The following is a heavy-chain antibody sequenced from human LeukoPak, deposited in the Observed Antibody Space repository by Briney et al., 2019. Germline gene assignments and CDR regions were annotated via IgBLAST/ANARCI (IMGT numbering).Heavy chain of an antibody. D-gene: IGHD1-26*01. V-gene: IGHV4-61*02. CDR1: GGSISSSSYY. J-gene: IGHJ4*02. CDR3: ARSRYLRTYGYGPWELPVCYFDY. Sequence: SETLSLTCTVSGGSISSSSYYWNWIRHPAGRGLEGIGRIYTSGSTNYNPSLKSRVTISVYTSKNQFSLKLSSVTAADTAVYYCARSRYLRTYGYGPWELPVCYFDYWGQGTLVTVSS. CDR2: IYTSGST.